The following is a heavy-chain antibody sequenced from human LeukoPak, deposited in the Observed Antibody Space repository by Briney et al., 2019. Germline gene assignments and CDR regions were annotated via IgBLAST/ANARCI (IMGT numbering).Heavy chain of an antibody. CDR3: ARRYYDFWSGYFTGAFDI. CDR2: IYHSGST. J-gene: IGHJ3*02. D-gene: IGHD3-3*01. V-gene: IGHV4-38-2*01. Sequence: PSETLSLTCAVSSYSISSGYYWGWIRQPPGKGLEWIGSIYHSGSTYYNPSLKSRVTISVDTSKNQFSLKLSSVTAADTAVYYCARRYYDFWSGYFTGAFDIWGQGTMVTVSS. CDR1: SYSISSGYY.